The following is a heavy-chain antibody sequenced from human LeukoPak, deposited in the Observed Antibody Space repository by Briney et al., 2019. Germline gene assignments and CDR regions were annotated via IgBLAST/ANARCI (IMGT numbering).Heavy chain of an antibody. Sequence: PSETLSLTCTVSGGSISTYYWSWIRQPPGKGLEWIGYIYYSGSTNYNPSLKSRVTISVDTSKNQFSLKLSSVTAADTAVYYCARLDHCGGDCYLFDYWGQGTLVTVSS. CDR2: IYYSGST. D-gene: IGHD2-21*02. V-gene: IGHV4-59*12. J-gene: IGHJ4*02. CDR1: GGSISTYY. CDR3: ARLDHCGGDCYLFDY.